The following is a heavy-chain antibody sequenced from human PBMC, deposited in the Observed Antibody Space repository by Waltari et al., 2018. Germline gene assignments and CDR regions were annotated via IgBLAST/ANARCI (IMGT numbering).Heavy chain of an antibody. V-gene: IGHV4-34*01. J-gene: IGHJ5*02. Sequence: QVQLQQWGAGLLKPSETLSLTCAVYGGSFSGYYWSWIRQPPGKGLEWIGEINHSGSTNYNPSIKSRVTISVDTSKNQFSLKLSSVTAADTAVYYCARHGKYQLLYRFSPLNWFDPWGQGTLVTVSS. CDR1: GGSFSGYY. D-gene: IGHD2-2*02. CDR3: ARHGKYQLLYRFSPLNWFDP. CDR2: INHSGST.